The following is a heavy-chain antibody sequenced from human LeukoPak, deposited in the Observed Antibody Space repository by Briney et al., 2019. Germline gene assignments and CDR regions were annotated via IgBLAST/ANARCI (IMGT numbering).Heavy chain of an antibody. D-gene: IGHD5-18*01. J-gene: IGHJ4*02. Sequence: GGSLRLSCAASGFTFSSYSMNWVRQAPGKGLEWVSSISSSSSYIYYADSVKGRFTISRDNAKNSLYLQVNSLRAEDTAVYYCARGETAMVPLGGYWGQGTLVTVSS. CDR3: ARGETAMVPLGGY. V-gene: IGHV3-21*01. CDR2: ISSSSSYI. CDR1: GFTFSSYS.